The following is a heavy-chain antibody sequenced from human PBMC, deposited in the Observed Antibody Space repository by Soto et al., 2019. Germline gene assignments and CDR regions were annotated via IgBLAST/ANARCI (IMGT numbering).Heavy chain of an antibody. CDR3: ARWGTTGGLDV. D-gene: IGHD3-16*01. CDR2: TSYDGSDK. Sequence: QVQLVESGGGVVQPGTSLRVSCVGSGFTFRSYVMHWVRQAPGKGLEWVALTSYDGSDKYYDDSVRGRFTISRDNSRNIVDLQMDSLRLEDTALYYCARWGTTGGLDVWGQGTLVSVS. V-gene: IGHV3-30*19. CDR1: GFTFRSYV. J-gene: IGHJ1*01.